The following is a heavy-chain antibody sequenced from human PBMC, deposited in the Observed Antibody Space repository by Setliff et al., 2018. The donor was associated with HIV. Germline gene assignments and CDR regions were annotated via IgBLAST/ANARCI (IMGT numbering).Heavy chain of an antibody. V-gene: IGHV3-11*06. J-gene: IGHJ4*02. CDR1: GFIFSDYY. CDR2: ISTSATYP. Sequence: PGGSLRLSCTASGFIFSDYYMSWIRQAPGKGLEWISYISTSATYPNYADSVKGRFTISRDNSKNTLFLQMHSLRAEDTAVYYCAGISREQLWPPWGQGTLVTVSS. D-gene: IGHD5-18*01. CDR3: AGISREQLWPP.